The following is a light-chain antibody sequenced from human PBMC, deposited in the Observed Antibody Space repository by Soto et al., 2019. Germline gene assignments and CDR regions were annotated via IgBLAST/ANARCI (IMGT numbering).Light chain of an antibody. J-gene: IGKJ4*01. CDR2: GAS. Sequence: ENVLTQSPGALSLSPGERVTLSCRASQSVSSSYLAWYQQKPGQAPRLLIYGASSRATGIPDRFSGSGSRTDFTLTISRLEPEDFAVYYCQQYGSSPFTFGGGTKVETK. V-gene: IGKV3-20*01. CDR3: QQYGSSPFT. CDR1: QSVSSSY.